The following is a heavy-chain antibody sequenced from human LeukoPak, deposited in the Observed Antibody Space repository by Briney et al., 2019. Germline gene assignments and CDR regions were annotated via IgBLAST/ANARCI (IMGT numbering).Heavy chain of an antibody. CDR3: ARVGRDYDRLDY. Sequence: GGSLRLSCAASGFTFNSYWMSWVRQAQGKGLEWVANIKQDGSEKYYVDSVKGRFTISRDNAKNSLYLQMNSLRAEDTAVYYCARVGRDYDRLDYWGQGTLVTVSS. V-gene: IGHV3-7*01. J-gene: IGHJ4*02. CDR2: IKQDGSEK. CDR1: GFTFNSYW. D-gene: IGHD4-17*01.